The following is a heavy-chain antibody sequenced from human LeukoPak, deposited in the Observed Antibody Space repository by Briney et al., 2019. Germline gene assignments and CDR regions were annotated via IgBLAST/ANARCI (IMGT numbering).Heavy chain of an antibody. CDR3: ASSGGQYSYGYYFDY. J-gene: IGHJ4*02. V-gene: IGHV1-18*01. CDR1: GYTFTSYG. Sequence: ASVKVSCKASGYTFTSYGISWVRQAPGRGLEWMGWISAYNGNTNYAQKLQGRVTMTTDTSTSTAYMELRSPRSDDTAVYYCASSGGQYSYGYYFDYWGQGTLVTVSS. CDR2: ISAYNGNT. D-gene: IGHD5-18*01.